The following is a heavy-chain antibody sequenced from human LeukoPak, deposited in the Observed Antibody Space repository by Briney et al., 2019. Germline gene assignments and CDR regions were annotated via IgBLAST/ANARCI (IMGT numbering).Heavy chain of an antibody. D-gene: IGHD2-21*01. CDR3: ARSYCGGDCYGDDAFDI. CDR2: INPNSGGT. V-gene: IGHV1-2*02. J-gene: IGHJ3*02. Sequence: ASVKVSCKASGYTFTGYYMHWVRQAPGQGLEWMGWINPNSGGTNYAQKFQGRVTMTRDTSISTAYMELSRLRSDDTAVYYCARSYCGGDCYGDDAFDIWGQGTMVTVSS. CDR1: GYTFTGYY.